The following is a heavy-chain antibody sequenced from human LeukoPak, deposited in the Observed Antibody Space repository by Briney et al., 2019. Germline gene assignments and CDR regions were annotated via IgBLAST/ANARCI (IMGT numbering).Heavy chain of an antibody. CDR2: FVVGTGNT. CDR3: AADPGMLTSYFDY. D-gene: IGHD3-16*01. Sequence: SVKVSCKASGLIFSNSAVQWVRQARGQRLEWIGWFVVGTGNTHYAQKFQERVTITRDMSTGTAYMELTSLTSEDTAMYYCAADPGMLTSYFDYWGQGTLVTVSS. V-gene: IGHV1-58*01. CDR1: GLIFSNSA. J-gene: IGHJ4*02.